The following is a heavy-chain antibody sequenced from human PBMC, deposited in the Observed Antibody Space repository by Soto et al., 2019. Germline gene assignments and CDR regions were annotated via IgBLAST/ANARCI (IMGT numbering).Heavy chain of an antibody. Sequence: LRLSCAASGFTFSSYAMNWVRQAPGKGLEWVSAMSGTGGSTYYADSVKGRFTISRDNSKNTLYLQMNSLRVEDTAVFYCAKAGFSSGWSPSYFDYWGQGTLVTVSS. CDR2: MSGTGGST. CDR1: GFTFSSYA. D-gene: IGHD6-19*01. J-gene: IGHJ4*02. V-gene: IGHV3-23*01. CDR3: AKAGFSSGWSPSYFDY.